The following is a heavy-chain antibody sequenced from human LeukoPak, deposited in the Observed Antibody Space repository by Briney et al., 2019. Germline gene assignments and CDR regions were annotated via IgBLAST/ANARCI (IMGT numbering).Heavy chain of an antibody. V-gene: IGHV4-61*02. CDR3: ARVTTGGYYNY. CDR1: GGFISSGSYY. Sequence: SETLSLTCSVSGGFISSGSYYWSWIRQPAGKGLEWIGRIYTSGSTNYNPSLKSRVTMSFDASNNQFSLRLSSVTAADTAVYYCARVTTGGYYNYWGQGTLVTVSS. D-gene: IGHD3-22*01. CDR2: IYTSGST. J-gene: IGHJ4*02.